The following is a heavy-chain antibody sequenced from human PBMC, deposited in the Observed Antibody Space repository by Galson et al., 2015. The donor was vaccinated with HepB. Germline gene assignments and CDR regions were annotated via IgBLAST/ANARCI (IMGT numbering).Heavy chain of an antibody. J-gene: IGHJ4*02. D-gene: IGHD5/OR15-5a*01. CDR1: GFTFSSCA. Sequence: SLRLSCAASGFTFSSCAMSWVRQAPGKGLEWVSTISAGGGTTYYADSVKGRFTISRDNSKNTQYLQMNSLSAEDTAMYYCVKGGTSVTEGSDYWGQGTLLTVSS. CDR2: ISAGGGTT. V-gene: IGHV3-23*01. CDR3: VKGGTSVTEGSDY.